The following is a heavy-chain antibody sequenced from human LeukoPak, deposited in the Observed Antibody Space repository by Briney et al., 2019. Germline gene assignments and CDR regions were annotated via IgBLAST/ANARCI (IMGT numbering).Heavy chain of an antibody. V-gene: IGHV3-53*01. CDR2: IYSGGST. CDR3: AKDPHNWNYAYNWFDP. Sequence: PGGSLRLSCAASGFTVSSNYMSWVRQAPGKGLEWVSVIYSGGSTYYADSVKGRFTISRDNSKNTLYLQMNSLRAEDTAVYYCAKDPHNWNYAYNWFDPWGQGTLVTVSS. D-gene: IGHD1-7*01. J-gene: IGHJ5*02. CDR1: GFTVSSNY.